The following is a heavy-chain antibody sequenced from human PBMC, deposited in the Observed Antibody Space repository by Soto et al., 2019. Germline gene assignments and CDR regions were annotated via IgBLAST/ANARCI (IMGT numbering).Heavy chain of an antibody. J-gene: IGHJ3*02. D-gene: IGHD6-19*01. CDR1: GFTFSSYA. Sequence: PGGSLRLSCAASGFTFSSYAMSWVRQAPGKGLEWVSAISGSGGSTYYADSVKGRFTISRDNSKNTLYLQMNSLRAEDTAVYYCAKALGGAVAGTPIDAFDIWGQGTMVTVSS. CDR2: ISGSGGST. V-gene: IGHV3-23*01. CDR3: AKALGGAVAGTPIDAFDI.